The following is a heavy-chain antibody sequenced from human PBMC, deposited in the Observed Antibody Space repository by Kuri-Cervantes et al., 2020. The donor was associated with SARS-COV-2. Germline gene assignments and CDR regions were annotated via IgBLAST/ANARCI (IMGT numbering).Heavy chain of an antibody. CDR2: IYSGGSK. CDR1: GFTVSSNY. Sequence: GGSLRLSCAASGFTVSSNYMSWVRQAPGKGLEWVSVIYSGGSKYYADSVKGRFTISRDNSKNTLYLQMNSLRAEDTAVYYCARVRMPAYYFDYWGQGTLVTVSS. J-gene: IGHJ4*02. CDR3: ARVRMPAYYFDY. D-gene: IGHD2-2*01. V-gene: IGHV3-53*01.